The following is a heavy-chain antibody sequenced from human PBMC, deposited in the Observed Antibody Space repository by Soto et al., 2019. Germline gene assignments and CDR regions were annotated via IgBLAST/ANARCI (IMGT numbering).Heavy chain of an antibody. CDR3: ARQGYHYDTYSFGY. V-gene: IGHV5-51*01. J-gene: IGHJ4*02. Sequence: GESLKISCKASGYTFTSYWLGWVRQMPGKGLEWMGIIYPSNSETRFSPSFQGQVTLSADKSIFTAYLQWSSLKASGTAMYYCARQGYHYDTYSFGYWGQGTLVTVSS. CDR1: GYTFTSYW. CDR2: IYPSNSET. D-gene: IGHD3-22*01.